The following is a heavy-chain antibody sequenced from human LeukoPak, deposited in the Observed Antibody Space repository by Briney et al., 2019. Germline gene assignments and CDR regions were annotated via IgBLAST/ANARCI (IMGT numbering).Heavy chain of an antibody. D-gene: IGHD6-19*01. Sequence: ASVKVSCKASGYTFTSYTLHWVRQAPGQWLEWMGWINAGNANTKYSQKFQGRLTITRDTSASTAYMELSSLRPEDTAVYYCAREVSAVGDYWGQGTLVTVSS. V-gene: IGHV1-3*01. J-gene: IGHJ4*02. CDR3: AREVSAVGDY. CDR2: INAGNANT. CDR1: GYTFTSYT.